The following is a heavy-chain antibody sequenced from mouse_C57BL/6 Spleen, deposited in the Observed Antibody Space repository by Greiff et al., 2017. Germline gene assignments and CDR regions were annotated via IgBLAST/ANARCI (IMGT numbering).Heavy chain of an antibody. CDR2: ISDGGSYT. V-gene: IGHV5-4*01. J-gene: IGHJ1*03. Sequence: EVQRVESGGGLVKPGGSLKLSCAASGFTFSSYAMSWVRQTPEKRLEWVATISDGGSYTYYPDNVKGRFTISRDNAKNNLYLQMSHLKSEDTAMYYCARDYSNYEYFDVWGTGTTVTVSS. CDR1: GFTFSSYA. CDR3: ARDYSNYEYFDV. D-gene: IGHD2-5*01.